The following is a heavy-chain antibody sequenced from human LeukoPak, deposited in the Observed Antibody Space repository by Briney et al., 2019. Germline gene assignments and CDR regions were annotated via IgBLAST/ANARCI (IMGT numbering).Heavy chain of an antibody. J-gene: IGHJ5*02. V-gene: IGHV4-4*07. CDR2: IYTSGST. D-gene: IGHD3-10*01. CDR1: GGSISSYY. CDR3: ARDWVRRSSRGTTHWFDP. Sequence: PSETLSLTCTVSGGSISSYYWSWIRQPAGKGLEWIGRIYTSGSTNYNPSLKRRVTMSVDTSKNQFSLKLSSVTAADTAVYYCARDWVRRSSRGTTHWFDPWGQGTLVTVSS.